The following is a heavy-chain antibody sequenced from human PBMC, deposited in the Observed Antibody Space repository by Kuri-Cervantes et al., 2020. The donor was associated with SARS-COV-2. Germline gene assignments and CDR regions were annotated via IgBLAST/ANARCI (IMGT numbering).Heavy chain of an antibody. J-gene: IGHJ4*02. CDR3: AKAVRRIAAARYDFDY. D-gene: IGHD6-13*01. CDR2: ISGSGGST. CDR1: GFTFSSYA. Sequence: GESLKISCAASGFTFSSYAMSWVRQAPGKGLEWVSAISGSGGSTYYADSVKGRFTISRDNSKNTLYLQMNSLRAEDTAVYYCAKAVRRIAAARYDFDYWGQGTRGTVSS. V-gene: IGHV3-23*01.